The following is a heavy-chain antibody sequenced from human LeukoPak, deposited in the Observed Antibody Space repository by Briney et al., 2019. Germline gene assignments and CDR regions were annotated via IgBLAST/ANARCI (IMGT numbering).Heavy chain of an antibody. Sequence: SETLSLTCAVYGGSFSGYYWSWIRQPPGKGLEWIGEINHSGSTNYNPSLKSRVTISVDTSKNQFSLKLSSVTAADTAVYYCARPNLGDRSDAFDIWSQGTMVTVSS. J-gene: IGHJ3*02. V-gene: IGHV4-34*01. CDR2: INHSGST. D-gene: IGHD3-10*01. CDR3: ARPNLGDRSDAFDI. CDR1: GGSFSGYY.